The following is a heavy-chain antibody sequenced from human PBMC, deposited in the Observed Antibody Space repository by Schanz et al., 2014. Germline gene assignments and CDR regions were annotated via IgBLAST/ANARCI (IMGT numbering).Heavy chain of an antibody. CDR3: ARANYRRKINFDY. CDR2: ISHSGGSK. J-gene: IGHJ4*02. D-gene: IGHD3-10*01. V-gene: IGHV3-48*03. Sequence: DVQLLESGGGLVQPGGSLRLSCAASGFTFSSYKMNWVRQAPGKGLEWVSSISHSGGSKYYADSVKGRFTISRDNAKNSLYLQMNSLRAEDTAVYYCARANYRRKINFDYWGRGTLVTVSS. CDR1: GFTFSSYK.